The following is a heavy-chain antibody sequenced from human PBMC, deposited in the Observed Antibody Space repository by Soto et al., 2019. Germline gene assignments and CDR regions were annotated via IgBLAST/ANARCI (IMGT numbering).Heavy chain of an antibody. J-gene: IGHJ4*02. CDR2: MQPSTGRT. Sequence: QVQLVQSGAEVREPRASVKVSCKASGYSFTSLDINWVRQTAGQGLEWRGWMQPSTGRTGYAQKFQGRVTMTRDTSINTAYMELTTLPSDDTAFYYCARGVSAGVDYWGQGTLVTVSS. CDR1: GYSFTSLD. V-gene: IGHV1-8*01. CDR3: ARGVSAGVDY. D-gene: IGHD1-26*01.